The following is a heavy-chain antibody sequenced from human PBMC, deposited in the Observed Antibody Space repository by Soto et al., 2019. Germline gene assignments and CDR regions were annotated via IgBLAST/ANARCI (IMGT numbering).Heavy chain of an antibody. D-gene: IGHD3-22*01. J-gene: IGHJ5*02. Sequence: ASVKVSCKASGYTFTSYYMHWVRQAPGQGLEWMGIINPSGGSTSYAQKFQGRVTMTRDTSTSTVYMELSSLRSEDTAVYYCARVGYYDSSGSMGFDPWGQGTMVTVS. V-gene: IGHV1-46*01. CDR2: INPSGGST. CDR3: ARVGYYDSSGSMGFDP. CDR1: GYTFTSYY.